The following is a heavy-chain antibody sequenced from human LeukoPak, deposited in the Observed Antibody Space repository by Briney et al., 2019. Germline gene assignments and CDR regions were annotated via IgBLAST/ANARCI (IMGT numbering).Heavy chain of an antibody. V-gene: IGHV1-18*01. CDR3: ARDGGLGWGCPSYFDY. CDR1: GYTFTNYG. J-gene: IGHJ4*02. D-gene: IGHD3-16*01. CDR2: INTYTGNT. Sequence: GASVQVSCKASGYTFTNYGVTWVGQAPGQGREWMGWINTYTGNTNYAQKLQGRVTMTTDTSTNTVYIELRSLTSDDTAVYSCARDGGLGWGCPSYFDYWGQGTLVTVSS.